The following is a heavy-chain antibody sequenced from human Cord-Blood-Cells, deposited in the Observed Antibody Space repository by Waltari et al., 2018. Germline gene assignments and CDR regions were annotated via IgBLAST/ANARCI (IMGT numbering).Heavy chain of an antibody. V-gene: IGHV4-31*03. D-gene: IGHD3-3*01. Sequence: QVQLQESGPGLVKPSQTLSLTCTVSGGSISSGGYYWSWIRQHPGKGLEWIGYIYYSGSTYYNPSLKSRVTISVDTSKNQFSLKLSSVTAADTAVYYCARAGVQAIFGVVIHGGGFDYWGQGTLVTVSS. J-gene: IGHJ4*02. CDR3: ARAGVQAIFGVVIHGGGFDY. CDR1: GGSISSGGYY. CDR2: IYYSGST.